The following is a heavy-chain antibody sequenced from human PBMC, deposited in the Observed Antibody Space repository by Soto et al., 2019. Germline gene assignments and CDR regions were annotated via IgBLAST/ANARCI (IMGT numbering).Heavy chain of an antibody. CDR2: IIPLLGTA. V-gene: IGHV1-69*13. Sequence: GASVKVSCKASGDSFSNYGISWVRQAPGQGLEWVGGIIPLLGTADSPPRFQGRVTITADESTSTAYMELRSLKASDTAMYYCARHGSNSGARGYYYGMDVWGQGTTVTVSS. CDR3: ARHGSNSGARGYYYGMDV. D-gene: IGHD6-19*01. J-gene: IGHJ6*02. CDR1: GDSFSNYG.